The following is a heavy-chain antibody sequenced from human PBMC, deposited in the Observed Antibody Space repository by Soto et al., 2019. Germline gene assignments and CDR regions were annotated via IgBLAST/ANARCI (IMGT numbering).Heavy chain of an antibody. V-gene: IGHV1-69*01. CDR2: IIPIFGTA. J-gene: IGHJ5*02. CDR3: ARITERIAAAGTRENWFDP. D-gene: IGHD6-13*01. Sequence: VXQAPGXRLEWMGGIIPIFGTANYAQKFQGRVTITADESTSTAYMELSSLRSEDTAVYYCARITERIAAAGTRENWFDPWGQGTLVTVSS.